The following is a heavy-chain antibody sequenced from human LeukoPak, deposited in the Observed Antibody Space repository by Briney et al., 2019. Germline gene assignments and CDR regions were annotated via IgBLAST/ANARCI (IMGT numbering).Heavy chain of an antibody. D-gene: IGHD6-6*01. CDR1: GGTFSSYA. V-gene: IGHV1-69*05. CDR2: IIPIFGTA. Sequence: SVKVSCKASGGTFSSYAISWVRQAPGQGLEWMGRIIPIFGTANYAQKFQGRVTITTDESTSTAYMELSSLRSEDTAVYYCAREELDSSLWLYWGQGTLVTASS. J-gene: IGHJ4*02. CDR3: AREELDSSLWLY.